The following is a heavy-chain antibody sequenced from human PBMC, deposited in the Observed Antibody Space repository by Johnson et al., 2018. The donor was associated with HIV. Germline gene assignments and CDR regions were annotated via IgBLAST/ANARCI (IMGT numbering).Heavy chain of an antibody. D-gene: IGHD3-10*01. CDR1: GFTFSSYA. CDR3: ARNRISLWFREGAFDI. Sequence: QVQLVESGGGVVQPGRSPRLSCAASGFTFSSYAMHWVRQAPGKGLEWVAVISYDGSNKYYADSVKGRFTLSRDNSKNTLYLQMNSLRAEDTAVYYCARNRISLWFREGAFDIWGQGTKVTVSS. CDR2: ISYDGSNK. V-gene: IGHV3-30-3*01. J-gene: IGHJ3*02.